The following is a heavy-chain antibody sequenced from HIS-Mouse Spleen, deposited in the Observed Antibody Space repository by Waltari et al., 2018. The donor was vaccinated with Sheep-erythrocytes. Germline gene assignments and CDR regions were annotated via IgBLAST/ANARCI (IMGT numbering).Heavy chain of an antibody. CDR2: IYTSGST. V-gene: IGHV4-4*07. CDR1: GGSIISYL. Sequence: QVQLQESGPGLVKPSETLCLTCTVAGGSIISYLWSWLRHTAGKGLEWIGRIYTSGSTNYNPSLKRRVTMSVDTSKNQFSLKLSSVTAADTAVYYCASLPIEYSSSSDYYYYGMDVWGQGTTVTVSS. D-gene: IGHD6-6*01. J-gene: IGHJ6*02. CDR3: ASLPIEYSSSSDYYYYGMDV.